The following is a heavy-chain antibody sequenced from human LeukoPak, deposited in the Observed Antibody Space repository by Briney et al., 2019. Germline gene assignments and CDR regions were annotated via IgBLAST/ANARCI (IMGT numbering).Heavy chain of an antibody. D-gene: IGHD4-11*01. V-gene: IGHV4-31*11. CDR1: GGSISIGFYY. CDR3: ARGLYMNSFDY. Sequence: SETLSLTCAVSGGSISIGFYYWSWIPQHPGKGLEWIGYIYYSGSTYYNPSLKSRVTMSVDTSKNQFSLKLSSVTAADTAVYYCARGLYMNSFDYWGQGTLVTVSS. J-gene: IGHJ4*02. CDR2: IYYSGST.